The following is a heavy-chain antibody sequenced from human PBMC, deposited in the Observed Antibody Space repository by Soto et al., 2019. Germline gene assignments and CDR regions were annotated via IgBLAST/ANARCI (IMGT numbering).Heavy chain of an antibody. CDR3: ARYAGIQSYYYFDY. CDR2: ISSGGGTT. Sequence: GSLRLSCAASGFTFNSYSMNWVRQAPGRGLEWVSYISSGGGTTYYADSMKGRITISRDNAKNALYLQMNSLRDEDTAVYYCARYAGIQSYYYFDYWGQGALVTVSS. J-gene: IGHJ4*02. D-gene: IGHD1-26*01. V-gene: IGHV3-48*02. CDR1: GFTFNSYS.